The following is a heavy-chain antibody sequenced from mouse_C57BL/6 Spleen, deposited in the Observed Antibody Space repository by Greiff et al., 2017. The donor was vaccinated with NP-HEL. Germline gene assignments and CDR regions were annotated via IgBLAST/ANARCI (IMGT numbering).Heavy chain of an antibody. CDR1: GYTFTDYE. Sequence: QVQLQQSGAELVRPGASVTLSCKASGYTFTDYEMHWVKQTPVHGLEWIGAIDPETGGTAYNQKFKGKAILTADTSSSTAYMELRSLTSEDSAVYYCTRGRELLRYPLDYWGQGTTLTVSS. CDR2: IDPETGGT. D-gene: IGHD1-1*01. V-gene: IGHV1-15*01. J-gene: IGHJ2*01. CDR3: TRGRELLRYPLDY.